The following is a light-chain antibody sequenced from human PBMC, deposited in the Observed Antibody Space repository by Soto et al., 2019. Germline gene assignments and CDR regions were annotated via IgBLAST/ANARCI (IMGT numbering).Light chain of an antibody. V-gene: IGKV1-17*03. Sequence: DIQMTHSPSAMSASVWDRVTITCRASQGISNHLVWFQQRPGKVPKRLIYDASSLQTGVPSRFSGSGSGTDFTLTISSLQPEDFATYYCLQHTNFPLTFGQGTRLEIK. J-gene: IGKJ5*01. CDR1: QGISNH. CDR2: DAS. CDR3: LQHTNFPLT.